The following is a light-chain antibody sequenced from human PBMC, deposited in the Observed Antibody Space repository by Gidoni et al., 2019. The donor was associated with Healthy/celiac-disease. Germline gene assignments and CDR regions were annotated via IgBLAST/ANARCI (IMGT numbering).Light chain of an antibody. CDR3: QKYNRAPP. V-gene: IGKV1-27*01. CDR1: QGISNY. CDR2: AAS. J-gene: IGKJ5*01. Sequence: DIQMTQSPSSLSASVGDRVTITCRASQGISNYLAWYQQKPGKVPKLLIYAASTLQSGVPSRFSGSGSGTDFTLTISSLQPEDVATYYCQKYNRAPPFGQGTRLEIK.